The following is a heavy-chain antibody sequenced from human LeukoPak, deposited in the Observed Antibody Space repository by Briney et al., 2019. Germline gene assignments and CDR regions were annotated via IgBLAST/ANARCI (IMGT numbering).Heavy chain of an antibody. D-gene: IGHD6-13*01. V-gene: IGHV4-34*01. CDR3: ARLQSRPGYSSSWYFSRPDKREYNWFDP. CDR2: INHSGST. Sequence: SETLSLTCAVYGGSFSDYYWSWIRQPPGKGLEWIGEINHSGSTNYNPSLKSRVTISVDTSKNQFSLKLSSVTAADTAVYYCARLQSRPGYSSSWYFSRPDKREYNWFDPWGQGTLVTVSS. CDR1: GGSFSDYY. J-gene: IGHJ5*02.